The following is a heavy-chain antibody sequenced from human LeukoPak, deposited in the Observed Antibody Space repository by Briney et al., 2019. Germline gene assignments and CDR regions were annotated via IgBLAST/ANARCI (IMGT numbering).Heavy chain of an antibody. J-gene: IGHJ4*02. CDR3: ARDERSSAWEFDH. CDR1: GASISAYY. CDR2: VYYSGST. V-gene: IGHV4-59*01. D-gene: IGHD6-19*01. Sequence: SETLSLTFTVSGASISAYYWSWLRQPPGTGLEWVGWVYYSGSTNYHPSLRGRVSISVDRSKNQLSLRLMSVTAADTAVYYCARDERSSAWEFDHWGQGTLVTVSS.